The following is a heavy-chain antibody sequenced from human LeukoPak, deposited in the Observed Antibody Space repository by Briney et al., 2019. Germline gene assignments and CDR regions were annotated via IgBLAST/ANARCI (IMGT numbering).Heavy chain of an antibody. CDR1: GFTFSSYA. CDR3: ARDQSLIAAAGTTYFDY. J-gene: IGHJ4*02. CDR2: ISYDGSNK. D-gene: IGHD6-13*01. Sequence: GGSLRLSCAASGFTFSSYAMHWVRQAPGKGLEWVAVISYDGSNKYYADSVKGRFTISRDNSKNTLYLQMNSLRAEDTAVYYCARDQSLIAAAGTTYFDYWGQGTLVTVSS. V-gene: IGHV3-30-3*01.